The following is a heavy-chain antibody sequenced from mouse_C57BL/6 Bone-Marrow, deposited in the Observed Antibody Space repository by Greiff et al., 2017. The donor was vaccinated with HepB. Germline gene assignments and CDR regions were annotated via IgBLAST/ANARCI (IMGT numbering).Heavy chain of an antibody. D-gene: IGHD3-2*02. CDR1: GFTFSDYG. V-gene: IGHV5-17*01. Sequence: EVQLQQSGGGLVKPGGSLKLSCAASGFTFSDYGMHWVRQAPEKGLEWVAYISSGSSTIYYADTVKGRFTISRDNAKNTLFLQMTSLRSEDTAMYYCARGRSGAYWGQGTLVTVSA. CDR2: ISSGSSTI. J-gene: IGHJ3*01. CDR3: ARGRSGAY.